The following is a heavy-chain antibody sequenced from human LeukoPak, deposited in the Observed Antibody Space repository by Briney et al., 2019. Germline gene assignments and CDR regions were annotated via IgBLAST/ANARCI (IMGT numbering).Heavy chain of an antibody. Sequence: SETLSLTCTVSGGSISTSNYYWGWIRQPPGKGLEWIGNIFYSGSTYYSPSLKSRVTISVDTSKNQFSLKLSSVTAADTAVYYCARAGRLAARPLGYWGQGTLVTVSS. J-gene: IGHJ4*02. CDR2: IFYSGST. V-gene: IGHV4-39*07. D-gene: IGHD6-6*01. CDR1: GGSISTSNYY. CDR3: ARAGRLAARPLGY.